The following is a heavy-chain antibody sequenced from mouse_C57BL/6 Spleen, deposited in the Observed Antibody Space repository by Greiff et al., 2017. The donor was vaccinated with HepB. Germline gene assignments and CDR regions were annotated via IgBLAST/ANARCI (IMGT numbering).Heavy chain of an antibody. CDR1: GYTFTSYW. CDR2: IHPSDSDP. J-gene: IGHJ3*01. V-gene: IGHV1-74*01. Sequence: VQLQQPGAELVKPGASVEVSCKASGYTFTSYWMHWVKHRPGQGLEWIGRIHPSDSDPNYNQKFKGKATLTVDKSSSTAYMQLSSLTSEDSAVYDCAISRSAWFAYWGQGTLVTVSA. D-gene: IGHD3-1*01. CDR3: AISRSAWFAY.